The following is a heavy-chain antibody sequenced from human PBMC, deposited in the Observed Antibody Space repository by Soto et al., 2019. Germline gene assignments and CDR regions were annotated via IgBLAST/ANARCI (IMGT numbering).Heavy chain of an antibody. J-gene: IGHJ6*02. CDR3: ARIGLVDFWSGYYTPYYYYGMDV. CDR1: GYTFTSYA. V-gene: IGHV1-3*01. Sequence: ASVKVSCKASGYTFTSYAMHWMRQAPGQRLEWMGWINAGNGNTKYSQKFQGRVTITRDTSASTAYMELSSLRSEDTAVYYCARIGLVDFWSGYYTPYYYYGMDVWGQGTTVTVSS. D-gene: IGHD3-3*01. CDR2: INAGNGNT.